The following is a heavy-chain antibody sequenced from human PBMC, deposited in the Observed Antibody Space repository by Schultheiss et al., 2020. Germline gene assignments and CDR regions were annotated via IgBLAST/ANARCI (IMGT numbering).Heavy chain of an antibody. J-gene: IGHJ6*02. CDR1: GFTFSNAW. CDR2: IKSKTDGGTT. CDR3: TTEGGLYCGGDCYSSSDDYYYYYGMDV. V-gene: IGHV3-15*01. D-gene: IGHD2-21*01. Sequence: GGSLRLSCAASGFTFSNAWMSWVRQAPGKGLEWVGRIKSKTDGGTTDYAAPVKGRFTISRDDSKNTLYLQMNSLKTEDTAVYYCTTEGGLYCGGDCYSSSDDYYYYYGMDVWGQGTTVTVYS.